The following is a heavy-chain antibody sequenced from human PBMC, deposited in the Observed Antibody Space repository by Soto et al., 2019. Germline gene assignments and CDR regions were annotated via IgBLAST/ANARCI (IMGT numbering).Heavy chain of an antibody. V-gene: IGHV1-69*13. CDR3: ARPAPRYCSGGSCPDAFDI. Sequence: WASVKVSCKASGGTFSSYAISWVRQAPGQGLEWMGGIIPIFGTANYAQKFQGRVTITADESTSTAYMELSSLRSEDTAVYYCARPAPRYCSGGSCPDAFDIWGQGTMVTVSS. CDR1: GGTFSSYA. CDR2: IIPIFGTA. J-gene: IGHJ3*02. D-gene: IGHD2-15*01.